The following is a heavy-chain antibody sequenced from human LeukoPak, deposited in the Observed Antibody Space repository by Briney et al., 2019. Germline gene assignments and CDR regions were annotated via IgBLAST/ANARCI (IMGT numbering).Heavy chain of an antibody. CDR2: IYASGST. Sequence: SETLSLTCTVSGGSINSYYWSWIRQPAGKGLKWIGRIYASGSTSYNPSLKSRVTMSVDTSKNQFSLKLISVTAADTAVYFCARGPYCNGGSCYYFDYWGQGTLVTVSS. J-gene: IGHJ4*02. D-gene: IGHD2-15*01. V-gene: IGHV4-4*07. CDR3: ARGPYCNGGSCYYFDY. CDR1: GGSINSYY.